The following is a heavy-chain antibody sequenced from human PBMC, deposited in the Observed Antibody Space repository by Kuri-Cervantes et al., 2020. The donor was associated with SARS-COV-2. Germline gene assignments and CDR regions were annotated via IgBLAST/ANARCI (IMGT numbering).Heavy chain of an antibody. CDR3: ASQGHILLQWSYFDY. Sequence: GSLRLSCTVSGGSISSSYWNWIRQPAGKGLEWIGHIDTSGSTNYNPSLKSRVTMSIDTSKNQFSLKLSSVTAADTAVYYCASQGHILLQWSYFDYWGQGTLVTVSS. CDR1: GGSISSSY. D-gene: IGHD2-8*01. V-gene: IGHV4-4*07. J-gene: IGHJ4*02. CDR2: IDTSGST.